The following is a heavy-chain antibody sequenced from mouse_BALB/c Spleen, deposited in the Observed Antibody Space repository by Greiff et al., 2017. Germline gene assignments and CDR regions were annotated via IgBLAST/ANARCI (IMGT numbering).Heavy chain of an antibody. Sequence: VQLQQPGAELVKPGASVKLSCKASGYTFTSYWMHWVKQRPGQGLEWIGEIDPSDSYTNYNQKFKGKATLTVDKSSSTAYMQLSSLTSEDSAVYYCARIEYDYDYFDYWGQGTTLTVSS. V-gene: IGHV1-69*02. D-gene: IGHD2-4*01. CDR1: GYTFTSYW. CDR2: IDPSDSYT. J-gene: IGHJ2*01. CDR3: ARIEYDYDYFDY.